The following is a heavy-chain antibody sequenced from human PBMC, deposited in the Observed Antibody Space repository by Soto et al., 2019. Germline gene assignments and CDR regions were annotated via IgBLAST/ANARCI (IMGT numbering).Heavy chain of an antibody. CDR1: GGTFSSYA. CDR2: IIPIFGTA. CDR3: ARDKERSSSWYFDY. D-gene: IGHD6-13*01. J-gene: IGHJ4*02. V-gene: IGHV1-69*13. Sequence: GASVKVSCKASGGTFSSYAISWVRQAPGQGLEWKGRIIPIFGTANYAQKFQGRVTITADESASTAYMELSSLRSEDTVVYYCARDKERSSSWYFDYWGQGTLVTVSS.